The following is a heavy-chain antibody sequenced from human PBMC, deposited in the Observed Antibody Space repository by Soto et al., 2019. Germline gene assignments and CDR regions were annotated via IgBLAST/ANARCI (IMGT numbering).Heavy chain of an antibody. J-gene: IGHJ4*02. D-gene: IGHD4-17*01. CDR3: ARDYGDYSGDY. Sequence: QVQLVQSGAEVKKPGASVKVSCKASGYTFSSYDINWVRQATGQGLEWMGWMIPNSGKIGYAQKFPGRLTMTRNTSISTAYMELSSLRSEDTAGYYCARDYGDYSGDYWGQGTLVTVSS. CDR2: MIPNSGKI. CDR1: GYTFSSYD. V-gene: IGHV1-8*01.